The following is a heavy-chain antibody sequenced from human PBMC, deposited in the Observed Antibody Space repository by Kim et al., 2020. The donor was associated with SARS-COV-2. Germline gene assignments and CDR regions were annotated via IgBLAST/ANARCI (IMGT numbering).Heavy chain of an antibody. V-gene: IGHV1-18*01. CDR3: ARGAYGDVSFDY. D-gene: IGHD4-17*01. J-gene: IGHJ4*02. Sequence: TKYGQNVQDRVIMTTGTSTNTAYMELWSLRSDDTAMYYCARGAYGDVSFDYWGQGTLVTVSS. CDR2: T.